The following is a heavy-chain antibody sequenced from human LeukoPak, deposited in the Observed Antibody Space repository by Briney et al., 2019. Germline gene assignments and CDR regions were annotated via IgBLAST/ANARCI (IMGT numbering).Heavy chain of an antibody. CDR3: AKDTAGLGDY. V-gene: IGHV3-30*04. CDR2: ISYDGSNK. CDR1: GFIFRSYA. Sequence: PGGSLRLSCAASGFIFRSYAMHWVRQAPGKGLEWVAVISYDGSNKYYADSVKGRFTISRDNSENTLYLQMNSLRAEDTAVYYCAKDTAGLGDYWGQGTLVTVSS. D-gene: IGHD5-18*01. J-gene: IGHJ4*02.